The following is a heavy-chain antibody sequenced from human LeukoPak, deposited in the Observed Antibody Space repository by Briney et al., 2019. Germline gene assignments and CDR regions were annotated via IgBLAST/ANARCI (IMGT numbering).Heavy chain of an antibody. Sequence: SETLSLTCTVFGGSIRGFHWNWIRQPPGKGLEWIGYIYYSGRTDSNPSLKSRVTVSVDTSKNQFNLRLTSVTAADTAMYYCARRNDFDIWGPGTMVTVSS. CDR2: IYYSGRT. V-gene: IGHV4-59*08. J-gene: IGHJ3*02. CDR3: ARRNDFDI. CDR1: GGSIRGFH.